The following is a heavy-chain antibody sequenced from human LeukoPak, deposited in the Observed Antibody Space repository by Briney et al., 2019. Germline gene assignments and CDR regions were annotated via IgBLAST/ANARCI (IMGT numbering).Heavy chain of an antibody. J-gene: IGHJ4*02. V-gene: IGHV3-7*02. CDR1: GFTVSSYG. CDR2: IKQDASEK. Sequence: GGSLRLSCAASGFTVSSYGVSWVRHAPGKGLEWVANIKQDASEKYYVDSVKGRFTISRDNAKNSLYLQMNSLRAEDTAVYYCAIPPGGYYFNWGQGTLVTVSS. CDR3: AIPPGGYYFN. D-gene: IGHD3-10*01.